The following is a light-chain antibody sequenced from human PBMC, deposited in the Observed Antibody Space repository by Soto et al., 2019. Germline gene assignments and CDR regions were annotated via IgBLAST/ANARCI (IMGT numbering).Light chain of an antibody. Sequence: DIQMTQSPSTLSAYVGDRVTITCRASQSISSWLAWYQQKPERAPNLLIYDAASLEAGVPSRFSGSGTGTEFTLTINSLQPTDFATYYCQQYNSYPWTFGQGTKVEI. J-gene: IGKJ1*01. CDR3: QQYNSYPWT. V-gene: IGKV1-5*01. CDR1: QSISSW. CDR2: DAA.